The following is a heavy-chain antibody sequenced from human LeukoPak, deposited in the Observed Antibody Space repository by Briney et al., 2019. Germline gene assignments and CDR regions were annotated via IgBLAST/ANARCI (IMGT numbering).Heavy chain of an antibody. CDR1: GFTFSDYY. D-gene: IGHD1-26*01. CDR3: AHSGVYYGSAVDY. CDR2: ISSSGSTI. Sequence: GGSLRLSCAASGFTFSDYYMSWIRQAPGKGLEWVSYISSSGSTIYYADSVKGRFTISRDNAKNSLYLQMNSLGAEDTAVYYCAHSGVYYGSAVDYWGQGTLVTVSS. J-gene: IGHJ4*02. V-gene: IGHV3-11*01.